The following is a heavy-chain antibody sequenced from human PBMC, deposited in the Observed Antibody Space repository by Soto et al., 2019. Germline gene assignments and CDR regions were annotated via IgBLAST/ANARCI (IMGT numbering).Heavy chain of an antibody. J-gene: IGHJ3*02. CDR2: INSDGSST. CDR1: GFTFSSYW. CDR3: ARGLTAMVTWAFDI. V-gene: IGHV3-74*01. Sequence: GESLKISCAASGFTFSSYWMHWVRQAPGKGLVWVSRINSDGSSTSYADSVKGRFTISRDNAKNTLYLQMNSLRAEDTAVYYCARGLTAMVTWAFDIWGQGTMVTVSS. D-gene: IGHD5-18*01.